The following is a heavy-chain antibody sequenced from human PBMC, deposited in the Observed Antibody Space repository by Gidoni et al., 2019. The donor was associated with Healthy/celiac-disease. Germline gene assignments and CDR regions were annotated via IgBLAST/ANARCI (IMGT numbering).Heavy chain of an antibody. D-gene: IGHD6-13*01. CDR1: GGTFSSYT. J-gene: IGHJ4*02. V-gene: IGHV1-69*02. CDR3: ARGMGIAAADAQLDY. CDR2: IIPILGIA. Sequence: QVQLVQSGAEVKKPGCSVKVSCKASGGTFSSYTISWVRQAPGQGLEWMGRIIPILGIANYAQKFQGRVTITADKSTSTAYMELSSLRSEDTAVYYCARGMGIAAADAQLDYWGQGTLVTVSS.